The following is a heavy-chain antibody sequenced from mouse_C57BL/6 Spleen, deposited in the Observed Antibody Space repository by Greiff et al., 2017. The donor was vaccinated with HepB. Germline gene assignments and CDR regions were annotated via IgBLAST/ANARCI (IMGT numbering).Heavy chain of an antibody. CDR3: ARDYGSGYFDV. J-gene: IGHJ1*03. Sequence: DVMLVESGGGLVKPGGSLKLSCAASGFTFSSYAMSWVRQTPEKRLEWVATISDGGSYTYYPDNVKGRFTISRDNAKNNLYLQMSHLKSEETSMYYCARDYGSGYFDVWGTGTTVTVSS. D-gene: IGHD1-1*01. CDR2: ISDGGSYT. V-gene: IGHV5-4*01. CDR1: GFTFSSYA.